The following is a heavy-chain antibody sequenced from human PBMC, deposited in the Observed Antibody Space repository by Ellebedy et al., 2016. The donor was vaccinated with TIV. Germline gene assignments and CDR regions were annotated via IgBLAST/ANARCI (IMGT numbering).Heavy chain of an antibody. CDR3: ARRLGNYCAY. Sequence: GESLKISCKGSGYSFTNHWIGWVRQKPGQGLEWMGIIYPSESDTRYSPSFQGQVTISADKSINTAYLQWSSLKASDTAMYYCARRLGNYCAYWGQGTLVTVSS. J-gene: IGHJ4*02. D-gene: IGHD2-21*01. V-gene: IGHV5-51*01. CDR1: GYSFTNHW. CDR2: IYPSESDT.